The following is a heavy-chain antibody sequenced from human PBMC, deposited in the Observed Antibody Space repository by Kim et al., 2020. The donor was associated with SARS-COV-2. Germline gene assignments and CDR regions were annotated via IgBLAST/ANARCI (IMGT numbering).Heavy chain of an antibody. CDR2: IYYSGST. CDR3: ASQRYYYGSGSYFPNWFDP. D-gene: IGHD3-10*01. Sequence: SETLSLTCTVSGGSISSGGYYWSWIRQHPGKGLEWIGYIYYSGSTYYNPSLKSRVTISVDTSKNQFSLKLSSVTTADTAVYYCASQRYYYGSGSYFPNWFDPWGQGTLVTVSS. CDR1: GGSISSGGYY. V-gene: IGHV4-31*03. J-gene: IGHJ5*02.